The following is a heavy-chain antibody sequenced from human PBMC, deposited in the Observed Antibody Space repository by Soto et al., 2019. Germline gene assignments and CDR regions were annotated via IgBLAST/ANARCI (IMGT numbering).Heavy chain of an antibody. D-gene: IGHD2-8*01. J-gene: IGHJ1*01. CDR2: IIPIFGTA. Sequence: QVQLVQSGAEVKKPGSSVKVSCKASGGTFSSYAISWVRQAPGQGLEWMGGIIPIFGTANYAQKFQGRVTIXXDXSXTTAYMELSSLRSEDTAVYYCATLDRVYGTLGYFQHWGQGTLVTVSS. V-gene: IGHV1-69*12. CDR1: GGTFSSYA. CDR3: ATLDRVYGTLGYFQH.